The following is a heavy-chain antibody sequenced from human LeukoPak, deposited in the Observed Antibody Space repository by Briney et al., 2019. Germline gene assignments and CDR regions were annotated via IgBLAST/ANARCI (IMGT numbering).Heavy chain of an antibody. Sequence: GGSLRLSCAASGFSFSTYNMNWVRQAPGKGLEWVANIKQDGSEKYYVDSVKGRFTISRDNAKNSLYLQMNSLRAEDTAVYYCAREVGINWFDPWGQGTLVTVSS. V-gene: IGHV3-7*01. CDR3: AREVGINWFDP. D-gene: IGHD2-15*01. J-gene: IGHJ5*02. CDR1: GFSFSTYN. CDR2: IKQDGSEK.